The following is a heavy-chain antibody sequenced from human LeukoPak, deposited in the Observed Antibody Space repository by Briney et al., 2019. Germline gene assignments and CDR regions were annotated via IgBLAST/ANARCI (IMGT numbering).Heavy chain of an antibody. CDR3: ARARLSTMIVVVITKKAFDI. CDR1: GYTFTGYY. J-gene: IGHJ3*02. V-gene: IGHV1-2*02. Sequence: ASVKVSCKASGYTFTGYYMHWVRQAPGQGLEWMGWINPNSGGTNYAQKFQGRVTMTRDTSISTAYMELSRLRSDDTAVYYCARARLSTMIVVVITKKAFDIWGQGTMVTVSS. D-gene: IGHD3-22*01. CDR2: INPNSGGT.